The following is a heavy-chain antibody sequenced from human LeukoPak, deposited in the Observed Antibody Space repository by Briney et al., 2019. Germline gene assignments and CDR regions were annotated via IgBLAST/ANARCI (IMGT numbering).Heavy chain of an antibody. Sequence: GGSLRLSCAASGFTFSGSAMHWVRQASGKGLEWVGRIRNKANSYATAYAASVKGRFTISRDDSKNTAYLQMNSLKTEDTAVYYCTSPKGYCSSTSCRRQDYYYYMDVWGKGTTVTVSS. J-gene: IGHJ6*03. D-gene: IGHD2-2*01. CDR1: GFTFSGSA. V-gene: IGHV3-73*01. CDR3: TSPKGYCSSTSCRRQDYYYYMDV. CDR2: IRNKANSYAT.